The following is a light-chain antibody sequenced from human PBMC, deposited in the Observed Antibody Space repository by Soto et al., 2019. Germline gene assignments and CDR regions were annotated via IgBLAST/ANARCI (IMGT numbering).Light chain of an antibody. CDR3: QHYNTYPLT. V-gene: IGKV1-5*03. Sequence: DIPMTQSPSTLSASVGDRVTITCRASQSISSWLAWYQQKPGKAPKLLTYKASSLESGVPSRFSGSGSVTEFTLTISSLQPDDFATYYCQHYNTYPLTFGGGTKVEIK. CDR2: KAS. J-gene: IGKJ4*01. CDR1: QSISSW.